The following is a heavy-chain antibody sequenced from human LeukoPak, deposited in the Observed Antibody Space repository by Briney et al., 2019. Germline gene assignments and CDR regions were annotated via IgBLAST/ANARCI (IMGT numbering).Heavy chain of an antibody. J-gene: IGHJ4*02. CDR3: ARGESITMIVVVFDY. CDR2: IKQDGSEK. CDR1: GFTFSSYW. V-gene: IGHV3-7*04. Sequence: GGSLRLSCAASGFTFSSYWMSWVRQAPGKGLEWAANIKQDGSEKYYVDSVKGRFTISRDNAKNSLYLQMNSLRAEDTAVYYCARGESITMIVVVFDYWGQGTLVTVSS. D-gene: IGHD3-22*01.